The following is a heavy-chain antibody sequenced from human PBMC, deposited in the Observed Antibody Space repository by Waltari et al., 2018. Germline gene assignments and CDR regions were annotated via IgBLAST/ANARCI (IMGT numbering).Heavy chain of an antibody. J-gene: IGHJ6*03. CDR2: INHSRST. CDR3: AIHGDPDMDV. D-gene: IGHD4-17*01. Sequence: QVQLQQWGAGLLKPSETLSLTCAVYGGSFSGYYWSWIRQPPGKGLEWIGEINHSRSTNYNPSLKSRVTISVDTSKNQFSLKLSSVTAADTAVYYCAIHGDPDMDVWGKGTTVTVSS. CDR1: GGSFSGYY. V-gene: IGHV4-34*01.